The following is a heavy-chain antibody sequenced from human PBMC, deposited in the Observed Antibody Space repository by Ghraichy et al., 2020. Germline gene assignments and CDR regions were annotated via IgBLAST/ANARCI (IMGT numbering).Heavy chain of an antibody. J-gene: IGHJ2*01. CDR2: IFGGGTT. D-gene: IGHD1-26*01. CDR1: GFSVTSTY. CDR3: ARSMSQRPWAWYFDL. V-gene: IGHV3-53*01. Sequence: GGSLRLSCAASGFSVTSTYMSWVRQAPGKGLEWVSVIFGGGTTYYAASVQGRFTVSRDPSKNTMDLQMSSLRAGDTAVYYCARSMSQRPWAWYFDLWGRGSLGAGSS.